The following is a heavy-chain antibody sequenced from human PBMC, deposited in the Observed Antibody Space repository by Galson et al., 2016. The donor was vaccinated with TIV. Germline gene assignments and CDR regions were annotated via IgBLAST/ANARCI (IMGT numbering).Heavy chain of an antibody. Sequence: SVKVSCKASGGIFRTNAISWVRQAPGQGLEWMGGIFAIFGIANYAQKFQGRVTITADESTSTAYMELRNLRFDDTAVYYCARYSSTSSRRFDYWGQGTLVTVSA. CDR2: IFAIFGIA. D-gene: IGHD6-6*01. V-gene: IGHV1-69*13. CDR1: GGIFRTNA. J-gene: IGHJ4*02. CDR3: ARYSSTSSRRFDY.